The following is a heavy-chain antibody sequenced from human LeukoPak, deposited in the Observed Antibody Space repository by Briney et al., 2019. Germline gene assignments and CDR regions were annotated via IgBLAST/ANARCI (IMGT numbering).Heavy chain of an antibody. D-gene: IGHD2-2*01. J-gene: IGHJ6*02. Sequence: GGSLRLSCAASGFPFSSYWMHWVRQVPGKGLVWVSRINSDGSSTNYADSVKGRFTISRDNDKNTLFLQMNSLRAEDTAVYYCARSETSAYSGMDVWGQGTTVTVSS. CDR2: INSDGSST. CDR3: ARSETSAYSGMDV. CDR1: GFPFSSYW. V-gene: IGHV3-74*01.